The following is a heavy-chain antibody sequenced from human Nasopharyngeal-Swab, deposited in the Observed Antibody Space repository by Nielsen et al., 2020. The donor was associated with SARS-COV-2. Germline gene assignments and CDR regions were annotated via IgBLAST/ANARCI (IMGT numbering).Heavy chain of an antibody. CDR2: ISSSSSYI. J-gene: IGHJ6*02. CDR1: GFTFNNYN. V-gene: IGHV3-21*01. CDR3: ARDGLDYDFWSAYFMDV. D-gene: IGHD3-3*01. Sequence: GGSLRLSCAASGFTFNNYNFNWVRHAPGKGLEWVSSISSSSSYIYSADSVKGRFTISRDNAKHSLYLQMNSLRAEDTAVYYCARDGLDYDFWSAYFMDVWGQGTTVTVSS.